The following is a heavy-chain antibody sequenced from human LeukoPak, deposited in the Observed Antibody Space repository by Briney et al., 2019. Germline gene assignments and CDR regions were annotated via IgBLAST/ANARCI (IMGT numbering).Heavy chain of an antibody. J-gene: IGHJ5*02. CDR3: ARAGAALPAEQWLVRRWFDP. V-gene: IGHV1-18*01. CDR1: GYTFTSYG. CDR2: ISAYNGNT. Sequence: GASVKVSCKASGYTFTSYGISWVRQAPGQGLEWVGWISAYNGNTNYAQKLQGRVTMTTDTSTSTAYMELRSLRSDDTAVYYCARAGAALPAEQWLVRRWFDPWGQGTLVTVSS. D-gene: IGHD6-19*01.